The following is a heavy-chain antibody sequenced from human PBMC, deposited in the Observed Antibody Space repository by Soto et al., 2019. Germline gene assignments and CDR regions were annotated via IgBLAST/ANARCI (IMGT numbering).Heavy chain of an antibody. V-gene: IGHV3-30*18. Sequence: GGSLRLSCAASGFTFSSYGMHWVRQAPGKGLEWVAVISYDGSNKYYADSVKGRFTISRDNSKNTLYLQMNSLRAEDTAVYYCAKESSTGLYGDVHFDYWGQGTLVTVSS. CDR2: ISYDGSNK. J-gene: IGHJ4*02. CDR1: GFTFSSYG. CDR3: AKESSTGLYGDVHFDY. D-gene: IGHD4-17*01.